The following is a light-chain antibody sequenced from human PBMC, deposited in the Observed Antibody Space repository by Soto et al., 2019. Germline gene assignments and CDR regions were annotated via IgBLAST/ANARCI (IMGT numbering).Light chain of an antibody. CDR2: LNSDGSH. Sequence: QPVLTQSPYASASLGASVKLTCTLSSGHSSYAIAWHQQQPEKGPRYLMKLNSDGSHSKGDGIPDRFSGSSSGAERYLTISSLQSEDEADYYCQIWGTGTYVVFGGGTKVTGL. J-gene: IGLJ2*01. CDR3: QIWGTGTYVV. CDR1: SGHSSYA. V-gene: IGLV4-69*01.